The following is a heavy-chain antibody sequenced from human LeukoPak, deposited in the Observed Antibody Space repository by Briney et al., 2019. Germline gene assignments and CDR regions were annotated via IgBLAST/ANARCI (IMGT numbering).Heavy chain of an antibody. D-gene: IGHD3-9*01. CDR2: ISPTDGT. CDR3: AKDGGDVLTGYYPGY. V-gene: IGHV3-23*01. CDR1: GFTFSNYP. J-gene: IGHJ4*02. Sequence: GGSLRLSCAASGFTFSNYPMSWVRQAPGKGLEWVSTISPTDGTYYADSVKGRFTISRDNSKNTLYLQMNSLRAEDTAVYYCAKDGGDVLTGYYPGYWGQGTLVTVSS.